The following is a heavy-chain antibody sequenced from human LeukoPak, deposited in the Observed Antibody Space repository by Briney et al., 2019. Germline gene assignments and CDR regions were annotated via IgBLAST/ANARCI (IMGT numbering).Heavy chain of an antibody. Sequence: GGSLRLSCAASGFTFSSYAMHWVRQAPGKGLEWVAVISYDGSNKYYADSVKGRFTISRDNSKNTLYLQMNSLRAEDTAVYYCARDFHRYYYDSSGYNAFDIWGQGTMVTVSS. V-gene: IGHV3-30*04. CDR3: ARDFHRYYYDSSGYNAFDI. D-gene: IGHD3-22*01. CDR2: ISYDGSNK. CDR1: GFTFSSYA. J-gene: IGHJ3*02.